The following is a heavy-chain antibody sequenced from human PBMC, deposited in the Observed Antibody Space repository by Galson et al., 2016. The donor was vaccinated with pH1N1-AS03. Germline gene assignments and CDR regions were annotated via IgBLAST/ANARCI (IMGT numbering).Heavy chain of an antibody. D-gene: IGHD3-10*01. Sequence: SVKVSCKASGYTFTSYDINWVRQATGQGLEWMGWMNPNSDNTGYAQKFQGRVTMTRNTSITTAYMELSSLKSEDTAVYYCARHRGFDKNDAFDMWGQGTMVIVSS. CDR3: ARHRGFDKNDAFDM. J-gene: IGHJ3*02. CDR1: GYTFTSYD. V-gene: IGHV1-8*01. CDR2: MNPNSDNT.